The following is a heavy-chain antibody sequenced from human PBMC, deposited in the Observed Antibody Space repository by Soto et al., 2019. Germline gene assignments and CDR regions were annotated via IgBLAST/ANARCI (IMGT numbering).Heavy chain of an antibody. V-gene: IGHV3-30-3*01. Sequence: QVQLVESGGDVVQPGRSLRLSCAASGSTFSSYDIHWVRQAPGKGLEWVAHISPDGNKAYYADSVKGRFIISRDNARNXXXXXXXXXXXXXXXXYHCXXGPSHGAFDIWGQGTLVTVSS. CDR1: GSTFSSYD. CDR2: ISPDGNKA. CDR3: XXGPSHGAFDI. J-gene: IGHJ3*02.